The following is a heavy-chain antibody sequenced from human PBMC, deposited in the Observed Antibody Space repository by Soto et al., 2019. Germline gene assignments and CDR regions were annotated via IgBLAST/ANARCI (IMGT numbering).Heavy chain of an antibody. J-gene: IGHJ3*02. V-gene: IGHV1-69*02. Sequence: ASVKVSCKASGGTFSSYTISWVRQAPGQGLEWMGRIIPILGIANYAQKFQARVTITADKSTSTAYMELSSLRSEDTAVYYCAQKGDYYGSGDLNDAFDIWGQGTMVTVSS. CDR3: AQKGDYYGSGDLNDAFDI. D-gene: IGHD3-10*01. CDR2: IIPILGIA. CDR1: GGTFSSYT.